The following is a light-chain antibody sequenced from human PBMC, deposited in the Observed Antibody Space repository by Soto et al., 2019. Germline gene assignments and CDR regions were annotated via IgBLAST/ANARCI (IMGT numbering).Light chain of an antibody. CDR2: GAS. CDR1: QSVSRNY. Sequence: EVVLTQSPGTLSLSPGDRATLSCRASQSVSRNYLAWYQQKPGQTPRLLIFGASNRAADIPVRFSASGSGTDFTLTISGLEPDDFAVYYCQQYDFLPLTFGGGTRL. J-gene: IGKJ4*01. V-gene: IGKV3-20*01. CDR3: QQYDFLPLT.